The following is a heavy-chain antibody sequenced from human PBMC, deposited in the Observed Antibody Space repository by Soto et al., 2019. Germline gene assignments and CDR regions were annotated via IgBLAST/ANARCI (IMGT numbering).Heavy chain of an antibody. J-gene: IGHJ4*02. CDR1: GFTFSSYA. CDR2: ISYDGSNK. D-gene: IGHD5-12*01. V-gene: IGHV3-30-3*01. CDR3: ARKYREVATITGVDY. Sequence: RLSCAASGFTFSSYAMHWVRQAPGKGLEWVAVISYDGSNKYYADSVKGRFTISRDNSKNTLYLQMNSLRAEDTAVYYCARKYREVATITGVDYWGQGTLVTVSS.